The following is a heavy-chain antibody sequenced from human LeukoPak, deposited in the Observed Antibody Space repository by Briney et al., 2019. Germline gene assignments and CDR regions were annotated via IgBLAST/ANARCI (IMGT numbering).Heavy chain of an antibody. D-gene: IGHD3-22*01. CDR2: ISGSGGST. V-gene: IGHV3-23*01. CDR3: AKVSYASSGYLFDY. Sequence: HPEGSLRLSCAASGFTFSSYAMSWVRQAPGKGLEWVSAISGSGGSTYYADSVKGRFTISRDNSKNTLYLQMNSLRAEDTAVYYCAKVSYASSGYLFDYWGQGTLVTVSS. J-gene: IGHJ4*02. CDR1: GFTFSSYA.